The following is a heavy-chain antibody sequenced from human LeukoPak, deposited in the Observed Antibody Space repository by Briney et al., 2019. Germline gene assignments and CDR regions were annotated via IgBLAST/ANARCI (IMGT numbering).Heavy chain of an antibody. CDR2: IYYTGST. V-gene: IGHV4-59*08. J-gene: IGHJ4*02. CDR1: GGSLSSYY. CDR3: ARHLYSGTSSFDH. D-gene: IGHD1-26*01. Sequence: SETLSLTCTVSGGSLSSYYWSWIRQPPGKGLERIAFIYYTGSTRFNPSLKSRVTISVDTSKNQVSLKLTSVTAADTAVYYCARHLYSGTSSFDHWGQGTLVTVSS.